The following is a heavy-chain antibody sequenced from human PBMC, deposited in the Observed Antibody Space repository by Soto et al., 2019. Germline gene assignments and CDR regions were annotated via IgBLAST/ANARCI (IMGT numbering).Heavy chain of an antibody. J-gene: IGHJ4*02. CDR2: SYYSGST. CDR3: ARGGKDRNFDY. CDR1: GGSIMSSTYY. V-gene: IGHV4-39*01. D-gene: IGHD2-15*01. Sequence: SETLSLTYTSSGGSIMSSTYYLGWIRQPPGKEQEWLGRSYYSGSTYYNPSLKCRVTISVDTSKNQFSLKLSSVTAADTAVYYCARGGKDRNFDYWGQG.